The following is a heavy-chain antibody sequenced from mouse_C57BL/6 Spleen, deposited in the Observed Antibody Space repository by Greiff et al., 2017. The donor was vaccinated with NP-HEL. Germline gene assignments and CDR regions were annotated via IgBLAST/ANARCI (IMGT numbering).Heavy chain of an antibody. J-gene: IGHJ4*01. CDR2: IHPNSGST. Sequence: QVQLQQSGAELVKPGASVKLSCKASGYTFTSYWMHWVKQRPGQGLEWIGMIHPNSGSTNYNEKFKSKATLTVDKSSSTAYMQLSSLTSEDSAVYYCARGYGSSPYYYAMDDWGQGTSVTVSS. D-gene: IGHD1-1*01. V-gene: IGHV1-64*01. CDR1: GYTFTSYW. CDR3: ARGYGSSPYYYAMDD.